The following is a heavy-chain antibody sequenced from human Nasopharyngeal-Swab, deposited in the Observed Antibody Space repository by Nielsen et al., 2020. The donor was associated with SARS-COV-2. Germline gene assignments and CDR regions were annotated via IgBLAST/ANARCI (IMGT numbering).Heavy chain of an antibody. Sequence: WIRQSPSRGLEWLGRTHYRSKWYNDYAVSVKSRITINPDTSKNQFSLQLNSVTPEDTAVYYCARDEDNSSSWGDDAFDIWGQGTMVTVSS. CDR2: THYRSKWYN. V-gene: IGHV6-1*01. J-gene: IGHJ3*02. CDR3: ARDEDNSSSWGDDAFDI. D-gene: IGHD6-13*01.